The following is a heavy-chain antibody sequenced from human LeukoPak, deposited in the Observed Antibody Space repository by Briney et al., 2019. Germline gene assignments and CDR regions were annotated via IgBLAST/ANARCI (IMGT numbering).Heavy chain of an antibody. D-gene: IGHD2-2*01. CDR3: ARGGCSSTSCPSLAYWFDP. CDR2: IYSSGST. J-gene: IGHJ5*02. V-gene: IGHV4-4*07. CDR1: GGSISSYY. Sequence: SETLSLTCTVSGGSISSYYWSWIRQPAGKGLEWIGRIYSSGSTSYNPSLKSRVTMSVDTSKNQFPLKLSSVTAADTAVYYCARGGCSSTSCPSLAYWFDPWGQGTLVTVSS.